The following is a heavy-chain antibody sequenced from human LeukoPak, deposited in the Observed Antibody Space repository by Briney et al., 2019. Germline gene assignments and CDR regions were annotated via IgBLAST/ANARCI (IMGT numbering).Heavy chain of an antibody. CDR2: IYHGGST. CDR1: GHSISNSHW. V-gene: IGHV4-4*02. CDR3: ARGEEHGSGTVHFDY. J-gene: IGHJ4*02. Sequence: SETLSLTCAVSGHSISNSHWWSWVRQPPRKGLEWIGEIYHGGSTNFNPSLKRQVPISVDRANNQYSLRLTSVAAADTAVYYCARGEEHGSGTVHFDYWGQGTLVTVSS. D-gene: IGHD3-10*01.